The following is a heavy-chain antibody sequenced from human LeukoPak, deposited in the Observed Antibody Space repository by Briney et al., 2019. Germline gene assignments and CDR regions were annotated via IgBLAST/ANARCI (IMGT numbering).Heavy chain of an antibody. Sequence: ASVKVSCKASGYTFTSYDINWVRQATGQGLEWMGWMNPNSGNTGYAQKFQGRVTMTRNTSISTAYMELSSLRSEDMAVYYCARGLRGSYSLNWFDPWGQGTLVTVSS. CDR2: MNPNSGNT. CDR3: ARGLRGSYSLNWFDP. D-gene: IGHD1-26*01. V-gene: IGHV1-8*01. CDR1: GYTFTSYD. J-gene: IGHJ5*02.